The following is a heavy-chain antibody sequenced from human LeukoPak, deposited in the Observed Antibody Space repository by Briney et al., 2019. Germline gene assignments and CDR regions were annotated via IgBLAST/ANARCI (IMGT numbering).Heavy chain of an antibody. Sequence: WGSLRLSCAASGFTFSTYWMSWVRQAPGKGLEWVANIKQDGNEKYYVDSVKGRFTISRDNAKNSLYLQMNSLRAEDTAVYYCARPLPYCGGDCYSPFDYWGQGTLVTVSS. CDR2: IKQDGNEK. CDR1: GFTFSTYW. J-gene: IGHJ4*02. CDR3: ARPLPYCGGDCYSPFDY. D-gene: IGHD2-21*02. V-gene: IGHV3-7*01.